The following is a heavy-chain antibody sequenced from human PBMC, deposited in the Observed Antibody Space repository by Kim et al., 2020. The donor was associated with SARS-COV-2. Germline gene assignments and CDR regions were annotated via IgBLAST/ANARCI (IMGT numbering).Heavy chain of an antibody. J-gene: IGHJ6*02. D-gene: IGHD6-13*01. Sequence: GGSLRLSCAASGFTFSSYSMNWVRQAPGKGLEWVSSISSSSSYIYYADSVKGRFTISRDNAKNSLYLQMNSLRAEDTAVYYCARELGRYSSSWRDYYYGMDVWGQGTTVTVSS. CDR3: ARELGRYSSSWRDYYYGMDV. V-gene: IGHV3-21*01. CDR1: GFTFSSYS. CDR2: ISSSSSYI.